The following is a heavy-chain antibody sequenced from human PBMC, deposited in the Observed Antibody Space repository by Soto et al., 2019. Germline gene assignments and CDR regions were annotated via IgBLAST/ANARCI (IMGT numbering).Heavy chain of an antibody. CDR3: ARSVFP. Sequence: TSETLSLTCAVYGGSFSCYYWSWIRQHPGKGLEWIGYIYYSGSTYYNPSLKSRVTISVDTSKNQFSLKLSSVTAADTAVYYCARSVFPWGQGTLVTVSS. CDR1: GGSFSCYY. J-gene: IGHJ5*02. V-gene: IGHV4-31*11. D-gene: IGHD2-8*01. CDR2: IYYSGST.